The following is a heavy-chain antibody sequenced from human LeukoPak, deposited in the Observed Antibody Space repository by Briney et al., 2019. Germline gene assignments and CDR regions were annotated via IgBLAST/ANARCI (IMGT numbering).Heavy chain of an antibody. D-gene: IGHD3-10*01. V-gene: IGHV5-51*01. Sequence: RGEPLKISCRGFGYSFSNYWIAWVRQMPGKGLEWMGIVNPGDSDTRYSPSFQGQVTISADKSISTAYLQWSSLKASDTAMYYCARHDMVRGVIFDYWGQGTLVTVSS. CDR2: VNPGDSDT. CDR3: ARHDMVRGVIFDY. J-gene: IGHJ4*02. CDR1: GYSFSNYW.